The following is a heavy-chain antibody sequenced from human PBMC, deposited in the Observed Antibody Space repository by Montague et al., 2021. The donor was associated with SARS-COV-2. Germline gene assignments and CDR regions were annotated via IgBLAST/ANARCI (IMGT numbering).Heavy chain of an antibody. Sequence: SETLSLTCAVSGGSISSSSYYWGWIRQPPGKGLEWIGSIHYSGSTYYNPSLKSRASISVDTPKNQFSLKLSSVTAADTAVYYCARLWDTVYYYYGMDAWGQGTTVTVSS. CDR3: ARLWDTVYYYYGMDA. CDR1: GGSISSSSYY. J-gene: IGHJ6*02. V-gene: IGHV4-39*01. D-gene: IGHD1-26*01. CDR2: IHYSGST.